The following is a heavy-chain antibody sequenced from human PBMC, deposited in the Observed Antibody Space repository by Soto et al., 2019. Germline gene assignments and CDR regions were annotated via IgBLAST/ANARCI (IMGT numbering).Heavy chain of an antibody. CDR2: IDYSGST. Sequence: QVQLQESGPGLVKPSQTLSLTCTVSGGSISSGDYYWSWIRQPPGKGLEWIGYIDYSGSTYYNPSLKSRVTIAVDTSKNQFSLKLSSVTAADTAVYYCARLRDYDYVWGPDYWGQGTLVSVSS. CDR1: GGSISSGDYY. D-gene: IGHD3-16*01. V-gene: IGHV4-30-4*01. J-gene: IGHJ4*02. CDR3: ARLRDYDYVWGPDY.